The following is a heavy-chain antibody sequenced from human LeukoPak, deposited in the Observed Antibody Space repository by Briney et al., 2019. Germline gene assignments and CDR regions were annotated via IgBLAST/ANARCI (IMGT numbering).Heavy chain of an antibody. Sequence: SETLSLTCTVSGGSVSSSSYSWDWIRQPPGKGLEWIGSIYYSGSTYYNPSLKSRVTISVDTSKNQFSLKLSSVTAADTAVYYCAREMKMRYYYYYMDVWGKGTTVTVSS. CDR1: GGSVSSSSYS. CDR2: IYYSGST. CDR3: AREMKMRYYYYYMDV. J-gene: IGHJ6*03. V-gene: IGHV4-39*07.